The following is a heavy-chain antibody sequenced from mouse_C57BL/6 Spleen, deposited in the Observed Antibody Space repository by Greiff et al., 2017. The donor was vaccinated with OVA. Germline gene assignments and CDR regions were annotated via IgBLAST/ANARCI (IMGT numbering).Heavy chain of an antibody. D-gene: IGHD3-2*02. CDR1: GYTFTSYW. V-gene: IGHV1-55*01. CDR3: ARKWWAAQANWYFDV. J-gene: IGHJ1*03. Sequence: QVQLQQPGAELVKPGASVKMSCKASGYTFTSYWITWVKQRPGQGLEWIGDIYPGSGSTNYNEKFKSKATLTVDTSSSTASMQLSSLTSEDSAVYYCARKWWAAQANWYFDVWGTGTTVTVSS. CDR2: IYPGSGST.